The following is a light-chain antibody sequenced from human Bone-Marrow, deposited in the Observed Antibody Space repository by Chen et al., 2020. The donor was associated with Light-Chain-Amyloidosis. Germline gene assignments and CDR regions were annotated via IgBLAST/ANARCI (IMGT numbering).Light chain of an antibody. CDR2: RDT. CDR3: QSADSSGTYEVI. J-gene: IGLJ2*01. Sequence: SYDLTQPPSVSVSPAQTARLTCSGDDLPTKYAYWYQQKPGQAPVLVIHRDTERPSGISERFSGSSSGTTATLTISGVQAEYEADYHCQSADSSGTYEVIFGGGTKLTVL. CDR1: DLPTKY. V-gene: IGLV3-25*03.